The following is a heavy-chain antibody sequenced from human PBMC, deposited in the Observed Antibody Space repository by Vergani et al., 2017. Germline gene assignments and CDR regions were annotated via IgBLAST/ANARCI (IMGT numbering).Heavy chain of an antibody. CDR3: ARDWGPWDIVVLGNY. Sequence: EVQLVESGGGLVQPGGSLKLSCAASGFTFSGSAMHWVRQASGKGLEWVGRIRSKANSYATAYAASVKGRFTISRDDSKNTLYLRMNSLRAEETAVYYCARDWGPWDIVVLGNYWGQGTLVTVSS. D-gene: IGHD2-2*01. V-gene: IGHV3-73*01. J-gene: IGHJ4*02. CDR2: IRSKANSYAT. CDR1: GFTFSGSA.